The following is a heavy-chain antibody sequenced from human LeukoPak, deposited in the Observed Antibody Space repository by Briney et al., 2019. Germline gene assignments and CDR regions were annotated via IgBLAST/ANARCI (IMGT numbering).Heavy chain of an antibody. CDR2: ISSSSSYI. J-gene: IGHJ3*02. CDR1: GFTFSSYS. CDR3: ARDSVPFRECAFDI. V-gene: IGHV3-21*01. Sequence: KTGGSLRLSCAASGFTFSSYSMNWVRQAPGKGLEWVSSISSSSSYIYYADSVKGRFTISRDNAKNSLYLQMNSLRAEDTAVYYCARDSVPFRECAFDIWGQGTMVTVSS.